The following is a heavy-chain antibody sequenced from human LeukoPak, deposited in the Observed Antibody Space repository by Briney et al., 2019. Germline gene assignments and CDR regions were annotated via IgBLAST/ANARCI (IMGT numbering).Heavy chain of an antibody. CDR3: ARRRDGYNPFDY. CDR2: IYPGDSDT. D-gene: IGHD5-24*01. V-gene: IGHV5-51*01. Sequence: GESLQISCKGSGYSFSIYWIAWVRQMPGKGLEWMGIIYPGDSDTRYSPSFQGQVTISADKSISTAYLQWSSLKASDTAMYYCARRRDGYNPFDYWGQGTLVTVSS. CDR1: GYSFSIYW. J-gene: IGHJ4*02.